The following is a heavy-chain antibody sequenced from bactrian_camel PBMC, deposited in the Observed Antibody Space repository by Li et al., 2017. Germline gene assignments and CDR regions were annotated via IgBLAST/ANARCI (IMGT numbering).Heavy chain of an antibody. D-gene: IGHD3*01. CDR2: SNGNGGST. CDR3: AKANCYSISWCPRAFGD. V-gene: IGHV3S40*01. CDR1: GFTISSYD. J-gene: IGHJ6*01. Sequence: DVQLVESGGGMVQPGTSLRLSCVASGFTISSYDFAWVRQAPGKELEWISTSNGNGGSTYYADSVKGRFTISRDNAKNTLYLQLNSLKTEDTATYYCAKANCYSISWCPRAFGDWGQGTQVTVS.